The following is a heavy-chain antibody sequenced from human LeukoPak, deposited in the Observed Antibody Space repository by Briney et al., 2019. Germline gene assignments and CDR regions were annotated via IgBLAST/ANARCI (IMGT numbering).Heavy chain of an antibody. D-gene: IGHD2-8*01. CDR2: IYYSGST. CDR1: GGSISSGDYY. Sequence: SETLSLTCTVSGGSISSGDYYWSWIRQPPGKGLEWIGYIYYSGSTYYNPSLKSRVTISVDTSKNQISLKLSSMTAADTAVYYCAREFQSYCTNGLCHYFDYWGQGTMVNVSS. V-gene: IGHV4-30-4*08. J-gene: IGHJ4*03. CDR3: AREFQSYCTNGLCHYFDY.